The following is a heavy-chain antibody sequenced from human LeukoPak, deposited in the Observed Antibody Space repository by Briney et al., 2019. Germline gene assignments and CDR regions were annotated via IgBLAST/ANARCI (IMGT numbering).Heavy chain of an antibody. D-gene: IGHD3-9*01. V-gene: IGHV3-21*01. CDR2: ISSGSSYI. J-gene: IGHJ6*02. CDR3: TRDLMDYDVSTGLHHYYMDV. CDR1: GFTFTTYE. Sequence: GGSLRLSCAASGFTFTTYEMNWVRQAPGKGLEWVSSISSGSSYIYYGDSVKGRFTISRDNAKNTLYLQMNTLRVEDTAVYYCTRDLMDYDVSTGLHHYYMDVWGQGTTVTVSS.